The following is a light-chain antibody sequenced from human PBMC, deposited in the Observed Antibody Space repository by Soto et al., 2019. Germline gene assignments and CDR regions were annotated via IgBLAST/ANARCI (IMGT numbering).Light chain of an antibody. CDR1: SSDVGDNNY. J-gene: IGLJ1*01. V-gene: IGLV2-14*01. Sequence: QSALTQPASVSGFPGRSFPISCTGTSSDVGDNNYVSWYQQHPGKAPKLMIFDVSNRPSGVSNRFSGSKSGNTASLTISGLQAEDEADYYCSSYTSSSTRVFGTGTKLTVL. CDR3: SSYTSSSTRV. CDR2: DVS.